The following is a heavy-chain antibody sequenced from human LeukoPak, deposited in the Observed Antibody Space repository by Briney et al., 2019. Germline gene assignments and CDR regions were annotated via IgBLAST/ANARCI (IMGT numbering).Heavy chain of an antibody. Sequence: SETLSLTCTVSGGSISTNFWSWIRQPPGKGLEWIGYIRYSGNTNYNPSLRSRVTISVDTSKNQFSLKLSSVTAADTAVYYCARDATPVTQWGQGTLVTVSS. CDR3: ARDATPVTQ. D-gene: IGHD2-2*01. CDR1: GGSISTNF. CDR2: IRYSGNT. J-gene: IGHJ4*02. V-gene: IGHV4-59*01.